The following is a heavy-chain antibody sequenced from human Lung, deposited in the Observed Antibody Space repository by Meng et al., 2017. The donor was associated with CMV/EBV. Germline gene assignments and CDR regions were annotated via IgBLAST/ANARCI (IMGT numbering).Heavy chain of an antibody. D-gene: IGHD3-10*01. CDR2: ISSSGSTI. CDR1: GFTFSSYA. Sequence: SCAASGFTFSSYAMHWVRQAPGKGLEWVSYISSSGSTIYYADSVKGRFTISRDNAKNSLYLQMNSLRAEDTAVYYCARVQRSRYYYYGMDVWGQGXTVTVSS. J-gene: IGHJ6*02. V-gene: IGHV3-48*03. CDR3: ARVQRSRYYYYGMDV.